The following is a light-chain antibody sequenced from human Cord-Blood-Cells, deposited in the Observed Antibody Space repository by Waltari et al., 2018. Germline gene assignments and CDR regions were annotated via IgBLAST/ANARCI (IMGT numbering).Light chain of an antibody. CDR3: SSYTSSSTLDVV. CDR2: DVS. J-gene: IGLJ2*01. Sequence: QSALTQPASVSGSPGQSITISCHGTSSDVGGHNYFSWYQQHPAKAPNLMIYDVSNRPSGVSNRFSGSKSGNTASLTISGLQAEDEADYYCSSYTSSSTLDVVFGGGTKLTVL. V-gene: IGLV2-14*01. CDR1: SSDVGGHNY.